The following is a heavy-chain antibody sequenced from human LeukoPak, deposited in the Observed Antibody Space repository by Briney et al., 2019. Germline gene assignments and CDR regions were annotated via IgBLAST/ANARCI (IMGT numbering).Heavy chain of an antibody. D-gene: IGHD2-8*01. CDR3: AREVALIGGFDR. CDR2: INQDASDI. V-gene: IGHV3-7*01. J-gene: IGHJ4*02. Sequence: GGSLRLSCAASEFTFGNHWMSWVRQAAGKGLEWVANINQDASDIHYVDSVKGRFTISRDNAKKSLYLQMNSLRGEDTAVYYCAREVALIGGFDRWGQGTLVTVSP. CDR1: EFTFGNHW.